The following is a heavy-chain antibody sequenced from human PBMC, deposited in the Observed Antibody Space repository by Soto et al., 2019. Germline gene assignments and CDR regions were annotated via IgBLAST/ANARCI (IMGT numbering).Heavy chain of an antibody. J-gene: IGHJ6*04. CDR3: ARGRAKGGYCSGGSCYVMDD. CDR2: INHSGST. Sequence: PSETLSLTCAVYGGSFSGYYWSWIRQPPGKGLEWIGEINHSGSTNYNPSLKSRVTISVDTSKNQFSLKLSSVTAADTAVYYCARGRAKGGYCSGGSCYVMDDWGKGTTVSVSS. CDR1: GGSFSGYY. D-gene: IGHD2-15*01. V-gene: IGHV4-34*01.